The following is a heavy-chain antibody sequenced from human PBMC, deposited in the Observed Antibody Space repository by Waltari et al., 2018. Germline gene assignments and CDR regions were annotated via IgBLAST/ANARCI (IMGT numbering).Heavy chain of an antibody. CDR2: INAGNGNT. Sequence: QVQLVQSGSELKKPGASVKVSCKASGYTFTSYAMNWVRQAPGQRLEWMGWINAGNGNTKYSQEFQGRVTITRDTSASTAYMELSSLRSEDMAVYYCARALPSDSSGYYRYYFDYWGQGTLVTVSS. J-gene: IGHJ4*02. CDR3: ARALPSDSSGYYRYYFDY. V-gene: IGHV1-3*03. D-gene: IGHD3-22*01. CDR1: GYTFTSYA.